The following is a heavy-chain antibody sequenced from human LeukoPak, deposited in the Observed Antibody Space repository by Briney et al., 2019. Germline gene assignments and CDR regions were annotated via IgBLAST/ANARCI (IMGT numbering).Heavy chain of an antibody. J-gene: IGHJ5*02. V-gene: IGHV1-18*01. D-gene: IGHD6-19*01. CDR1: GYTFTSYG. CDR3: ARIAVAGTSREDWFDP. Sequence: ASVKVSCKASGYTFTSYGISWVRQAPGQGLEWMGWISAYNGNTNNAQKFQGRVTLTSDSSISTAYMELSSLTSDDTAVYYCARIAVAGTSREDWFDPWGQGTLVTVSS. CDR2: ISAYNGNT.